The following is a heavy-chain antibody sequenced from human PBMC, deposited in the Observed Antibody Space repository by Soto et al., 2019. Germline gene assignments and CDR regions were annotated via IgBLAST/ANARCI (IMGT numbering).Heavy chain of an antibody. D-gene: IGHD2-15*01. J-gene: IGHJ3*02. CDR3: ARRIAARRGDIVVVVAATPVAFDI. CDR2: IDPSDSYS. V-gene: IGHV5-10-1*01. CDR1: GYSFTSYL. Sequence: GESVKISCKGSGYSFTSYLISWVRQIPGKGLEWVGRIDPSDSYSNYSPSFQGHVTISADKSISTSYLQWSSLKASDTAMYYCARRIAARRGDIVVVVAATPVAFDIWGQGTMVTVSS.